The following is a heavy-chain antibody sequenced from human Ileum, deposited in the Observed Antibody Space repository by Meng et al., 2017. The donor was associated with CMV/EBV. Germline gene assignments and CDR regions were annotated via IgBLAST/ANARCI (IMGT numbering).Heavy chain of an antibody. CDR2: IASSSGYI. V-gene: IGHV3-21*01. CDR1: GFTFSSYS. CDR3: ARARFGVAGIDY. Sequence: GESLKISCAASGFTFSSYSMNWVRQAPGKGLEWVSSIASSSGYIYYADSVKGRFTISRDNAKNSLFLQMDSLRAEDKAVYYCARARFGVAGIDYWGQGTLVTVSS. J-gene: IGHJ4*02. D-gene: IGHD6-19*01.